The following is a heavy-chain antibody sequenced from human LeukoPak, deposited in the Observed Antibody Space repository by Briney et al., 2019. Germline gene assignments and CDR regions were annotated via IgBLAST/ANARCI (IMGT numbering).Heavy chain of an antibody. CDR1: GGSFSGYY. CDR3: ARGYSSSWYYEFDY. D-gene: IGHD6-13*01. Sequence: KPSETLSLTCAVYGGSFSGYYWSWIRQPPVKGLEWIGEINHSGSTNYNPSLKSRVTISVDTSKNQFSLKLSSVTAADTAVYYCARGYSSSWYYEFDYWGQGTLVTVSS. V-gene: IGHV4-34*01. J-gene: IGHJ4*02. CDR2: INHSGST.